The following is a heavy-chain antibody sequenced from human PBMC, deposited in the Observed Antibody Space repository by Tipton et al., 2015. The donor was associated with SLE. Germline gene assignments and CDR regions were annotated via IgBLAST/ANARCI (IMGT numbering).Heavy chain of an antibody. J-gene: IGHJ2*01. D-gene: IGHD3/OR15-3a*01. CDR2: IYYSGNT. V-gene: IGHV4-39*07. CDR3: ARLGQSGGYFDL. Sequence: TLSLTCTVSGGSISSSSYYWGWIRQPPGKGLEWIGSIYYSGNTYYNPSLKSRVTIAVDTSKNQFSLRLSSVTAADTAVYYCARLGQSGGYFDLWGRGTLVTVSS. CDR1: GGSISSSSYY.